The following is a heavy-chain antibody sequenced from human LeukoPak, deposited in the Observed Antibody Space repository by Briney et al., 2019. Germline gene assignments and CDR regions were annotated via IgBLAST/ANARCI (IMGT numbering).Heavy chain of an antibody. CDR3: ARGLRTVTGASASDI. CDR1: GYSISSGYY. D-gene: IGHD4-17*01. Sequence: PSETLSLTCTVSGYSISSGYYWGWIRQPPGKGLEWIGSIYHSGSTYYNPSLKSRVTISVDTSKNQFSLKLSSVTAADTAVYYCARGLRTVTGASASDIWGQGTMVTVSS. V-gene: IGHV4-38-2*02. CDR2: IYHSGST. J-gene: IGHJ3*02.